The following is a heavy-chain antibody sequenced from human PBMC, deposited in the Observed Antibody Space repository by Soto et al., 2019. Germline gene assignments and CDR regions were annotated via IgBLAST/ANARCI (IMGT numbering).Heavy chain of an antibody. D-gene: IGHD6-13*01. Sequence: GGSLRLSCAASGFTFRSFTMNWVRQAPGKGLEWVSTISSNSAYIYYTDALRGRFTISRDNAKNSLHLQMNSLRAEDTAVYYCTRDASRDSSAGGWFDPGGRGTLVT. CDR2: ISSNSAYI. CDR1: GFTFRSFT. J-gene: IGHJ5*02. V-gene: IGHV3-21*01. CDR3: TRDASRDSSAGGWFDP.